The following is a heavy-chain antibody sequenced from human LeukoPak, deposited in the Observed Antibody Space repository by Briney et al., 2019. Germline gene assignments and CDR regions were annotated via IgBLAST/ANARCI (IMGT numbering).Heavy chain of an antibody. CDR1: GFIFGDFA. V-gene: IGHV3-49*04. CDR2: IRSKAFVETT. Sequence: PGRSLRLSCTTSGFIFGDFAMGWVRQAPGKGLEWVGYIRSKAFVETTDYVASAKDRFTISRDDSRNITYLQMSSLKTEDTAVYYCTRDRDYLGSGSYYYGPDYNYYYYMDVWGKGTTVTVSS. D-gene: IGHD3-10*01. CDR3: TRDRDYLGSGSYYYGPDYNYYYYMDV. J-gene: IGHJ6*03.